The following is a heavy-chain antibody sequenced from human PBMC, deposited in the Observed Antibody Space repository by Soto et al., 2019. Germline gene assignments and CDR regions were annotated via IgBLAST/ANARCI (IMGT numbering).Heavy chain of an antibody. CDR3: ARRGDYGDYTGYINV. V-gene: IGHV1-18*01. J-gene: IGHJ6*03. Sequence: QLHLVQSGAELKKPGASVKISCRASGNSFSSNVIGWVRQAPGQGLEWMSWISASNGDTNYAHEFRGRVTVTTDTSTSTDYVGLRGLTSDDSAVYYCARRGDYGDYTGYINVCGKGTAVT. CDR1: GNSFSSNV. D-gene: IGHD4-17*01. CDR2: ISASNGDT.